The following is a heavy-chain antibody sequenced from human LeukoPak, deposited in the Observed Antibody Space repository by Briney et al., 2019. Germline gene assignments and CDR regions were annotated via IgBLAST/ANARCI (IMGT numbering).Heavy chain of an antibody. J-gene: IGHJ4*02. Sequence: GGSLRLSCAASGFTFSSYAMHWVRQAPGKGLEWVAVISYDGSNKYYADSVKGRFTISRDNSKNTLYLQMNSLRAEDTAVYYCARDWSAGYWGQGTLVTVSS. CDR2: ISYDGSNK. V-gene: IGHV3-30-3*01. CDR1: GFTFSSYA. CDR3: ARDWSAGY.